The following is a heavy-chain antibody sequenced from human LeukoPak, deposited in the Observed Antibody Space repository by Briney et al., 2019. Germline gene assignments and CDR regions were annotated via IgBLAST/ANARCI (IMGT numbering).Heavy chain of an antibody. CDR3: AKDRGSSPDPTWFDP. CDR2: ISGSGGST. D-gene: IGHD6-13*01. CDR1: GFTFSSYA. V-gene: IGHV3-23*01. J-gene: IGHJ5*02. Sequence: GGSLRLSCAASGFTFSSYAMSWVRQAPGKGLEWVSAISGSGGSTYYADSVKGRFTISRDNSKNTLYLQMNSLRAEDTAVYYCAKDRGSSPDPTWFDPWGQGTLVTVSS.